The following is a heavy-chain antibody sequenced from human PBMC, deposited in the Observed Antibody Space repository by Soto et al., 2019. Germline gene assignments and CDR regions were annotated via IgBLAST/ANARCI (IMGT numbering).Heavy chain of an antibody. V-gene: IGHV1-18*01. J-gene: IGHJ6*02. D-gene: IGHD3-10*01. CDR2: ISAYNGNT. Sequence: GASAKVSCKASGYTFTNFGISWVRQAPGQGLEWMGWISAYNGNTNYAQNFQGRVTMTTDTSTSTAYMELSSLRSEDTAVYYCARDGVRLWFGELSTYYGMDVWGQGTTVTVSS. CDR3: ARDGVRLWFGELSTYYGMDV. CDR1: GYTFTNFG.